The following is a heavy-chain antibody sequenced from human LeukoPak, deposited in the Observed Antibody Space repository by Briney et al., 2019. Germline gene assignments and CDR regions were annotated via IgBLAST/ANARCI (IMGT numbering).Heavy chain of an antibody. CDR3: ARVPRYYEAGGDAFDI. Sequence: GASVKVSCKASGYTFTGYYMHWVRQAPGQGLEWMGWINPNSGGTNYAQKLQGRVTMTTDTSTSTAYMELRSLRSDDTAVYYCARVPRYYEAGGDAFDIWGQGTMVTVSS. D-gene: IGHD3-22*01. CDR2: INPNSGGT. V-gene: IGHV1-2*02. J-gene: IGHJ3*02. CDR1: GYTFTGYY.